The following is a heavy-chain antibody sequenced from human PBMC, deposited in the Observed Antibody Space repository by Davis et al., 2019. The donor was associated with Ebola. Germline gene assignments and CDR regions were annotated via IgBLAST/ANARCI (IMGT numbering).Heavy chain of an antibody. J-gene: IGHJ3*02. CDR3: AKDTSNIWFDI. CDR2: LGTSADT. Sequence: EGSLRLSCAASGFIFSSYVMSWVRQAPGKGLEWVSTLGTSADTYYADSVKGRFTISRDNSKNTLYLQMNGLRVEDTAVYYCAKDTSNIWFDIWGQGTNVTVSS. D-gene: IGHD1-26*01. CDR1: GFIFSSYV. V-gene: IGHV3-23*01.